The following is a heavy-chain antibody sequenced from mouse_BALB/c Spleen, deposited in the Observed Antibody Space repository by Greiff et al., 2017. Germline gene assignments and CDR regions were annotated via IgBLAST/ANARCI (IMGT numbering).Heavy chain of an antibody. V-gene: IGHV3-6*02. CDR2: ISYDGSN. CDR1: GYSITSGYY. CDR3: ARGGDYYAMDY. Sequence: VQLQQSGPGLVKPSQSLSLTCSVTGYSITSGYYWSWIRQFPGNKLEWMGYISYDGSNNYNPSLKNRISITRDTSKNQFFLKLNSVTTEDTATYYCARGGDYYAMDYWGQGTSVTVSS. J-gene: IGHJ4*01.